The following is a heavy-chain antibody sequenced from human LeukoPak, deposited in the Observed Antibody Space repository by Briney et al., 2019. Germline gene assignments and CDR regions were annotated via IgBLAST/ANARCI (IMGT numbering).Heavy chain of an antibody. CDR1: GGSIISHY. J-gene: IGHJ6*03. V-gene: IGHV4-59*11. CDR3: ARDPYSGNYGNYYYYYMDV. Sequence: PSETLTLTCTVSGGSIISHYWSWIRQSPGKRLEWIGYVYDSGSTNYNPSLKSRVTISGDTSKNQFSLKLSSVTAADTAVYYCARDPYSGNYGNYYYYYMDVWGKGTTVTISS. CDR2: VYDSGST. D-gene: IGHD1-26*01.